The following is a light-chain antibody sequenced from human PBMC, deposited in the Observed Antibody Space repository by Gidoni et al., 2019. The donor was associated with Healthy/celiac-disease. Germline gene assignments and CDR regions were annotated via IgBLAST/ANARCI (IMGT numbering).Light chain of an antibody. CDR1: KLGDKY. V-gene: IGLV3-1*01. CDR3: QAWDSSTGV. CDR2: QDS. Sequence: SSELTQPPSVSVSHGQTASITCAGDKLGDKYACWYQQKPGQSPVLVIYQDSKRPSGIPERFSGSNSGNTATLTISGTQAMDEADYYCQAWDSSTGVFGTGTKVTVL. J-gene: IGLJ1*01.